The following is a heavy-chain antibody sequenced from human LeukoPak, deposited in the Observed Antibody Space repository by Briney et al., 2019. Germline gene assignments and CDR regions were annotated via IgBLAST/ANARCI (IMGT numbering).Heavy chain of an antibody. J-gene: IGHJ4*02. CDR3: ARVGKMIADH. CDR2: VNPISGDR. D-gene: IGHD3-22*01. Sequence: ASVKVSCKASGYTFTSYDINWVRQATGQGLEWMGWVNPISGDRNYAQKLQGGVTMTRDTSSSTAYMELSRLRSDDTAVYYCARVGKMIADHWGQGTLVTVSS. CDR1: GYTFTSYD. V-gene: IGHV1-2*02.